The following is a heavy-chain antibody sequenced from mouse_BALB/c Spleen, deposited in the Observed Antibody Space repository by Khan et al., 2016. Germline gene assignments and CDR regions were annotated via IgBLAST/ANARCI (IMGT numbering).Heavy chain of an antibody. CDR3: ARTARIKY. D-gene: IGHD1-2*01. Sequence: EVQLQESGPGLVKPSQSLSLPCTVTGYSITSGYGWNWIRQFPGNKLECMGYISYSGSTNYNPSLKSRISITRDTSKNQFFLQFNSVTTEDTATYYCARTARIKYWGQGTTLTVSS. CDR1: GYSITSGYG. V-gene: IGHV3-2*02. CDR2: ISYSGST. J-gene: IGHJ2*01.